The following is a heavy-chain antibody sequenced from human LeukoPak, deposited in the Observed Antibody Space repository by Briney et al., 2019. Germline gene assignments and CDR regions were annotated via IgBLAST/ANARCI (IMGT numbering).Heavy chain of an antibody. V-gene: IGHV4-34*01. CDR2: INHSGST. Sequence: SETLSLTCAVYGGSFSGYYWSWIRQPPGKGLEWIGEINHSGSTNCNPSLKSRATISVDTSKNQFSLKLSSVTAADTAVYYCARGLIAGDYSKSFGYWDQGTLVTVSS. CDR1: GGSFSGYY. J-gene: IGHJ4*02. CDR3: ARGLIAGDYSKSFGY. D-gene: IGHD4-11*01.